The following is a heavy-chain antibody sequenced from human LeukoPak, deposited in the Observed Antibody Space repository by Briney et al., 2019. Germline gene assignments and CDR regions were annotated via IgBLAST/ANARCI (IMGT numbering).Heavy chain of an antibody. CDR3: ARTPDRYCSGGSCRLLAGWFDP. CDR2: ISGSGGST. J-gene: IGHJ5*02. Sequence: GGSLRLSCAASGFTFSSYAMSWVRQAPGKGLEWVSAISGSGGSTYYADSVKGRFTISRDNSKNTLYLQMNSLRAEDTAVYYCARTPDRYCSGGSCRLLAGWFDPWGQGTLVTVSS. D-gene: IGHD2-15*01. CDR1: GFTFSSYA. V-gene: IGHV3-23*01.